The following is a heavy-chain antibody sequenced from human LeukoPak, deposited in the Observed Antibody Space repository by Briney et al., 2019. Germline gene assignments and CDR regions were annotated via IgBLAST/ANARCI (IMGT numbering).Heavy chain of an antibody. J-gene: IGHJ4*02. V-gene: IGHV3-21*01. CDR1: GFTFSSYS. Sequence: PGGSLRLSCAASGFTFSSYSMNWVRQAPGKGLEWVSSISSSSSYIYYADSVKGRFTISRDNAKNSLYLQMNSLRAEDTAVYYCAKAGQQLGWYYFDYWGQGTLVTVSS. CDR2: ISSSSSYI. CDR3: AKAGQQLGWYYFDY. D-gene: IGHD6-13*01.